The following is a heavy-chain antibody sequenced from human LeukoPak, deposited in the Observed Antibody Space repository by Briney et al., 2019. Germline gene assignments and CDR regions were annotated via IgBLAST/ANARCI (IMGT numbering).Heavy chain of an antibody. J-gene: IGHJ4*02. V-gene: IGHV1-69*13. Sequence: VASVKVSCKASGYTFTDYYMHWVRQAPGQGLEWMGGIIPIFGTANYAQKFQGRVTITADESTSTAYMELSSLRSEDTAVYYCARMYYDSSGYYYGLFDYWGQGTLVTVSS. D-gene: IGHD3-22*01. CDR2: IIPIFGTA. CDR3: ARMYYDSSGYYYGLFDY. CDR1: GYTFTDYY.